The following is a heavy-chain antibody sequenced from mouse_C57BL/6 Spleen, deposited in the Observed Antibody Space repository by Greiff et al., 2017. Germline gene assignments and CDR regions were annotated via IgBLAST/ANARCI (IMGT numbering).Heavy chain of an antibody. CDR1: GFTFSDYG. D-gene: IGHD4-1*02. J-gene: IGHJ3*01. CDR2: ISSGSSTI. V-gene: IGHV5-17*01. CDR3: ARPTGPWFAY. Sequence: EVQGVESGGGLVKPGGSLKLSCAASGFTFSDYGMHWVRQAPEKGLEWVAYISSGSSTIYYADTVKGRFTISRDNAKNTLFLQMTSLRSEDTAMYYCARPTGPWFAYWGQGTLVTVSA.